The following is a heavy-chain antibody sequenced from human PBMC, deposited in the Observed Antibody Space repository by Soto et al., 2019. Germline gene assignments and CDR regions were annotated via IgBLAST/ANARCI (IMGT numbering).Heavy chain of an antibody. J-gene: IGHJ4*02. Sequence: SETLSLTCTVSGGSISSYYWSWIRQPPGKGLEWIGYIYYSGSTNYNPSLKSRVTISVDTSKNQFSLKLSSVTAADTAVYYCARTFYDSSGYFDYWGQGTLVTVSS. V-gene: IGHV4-59*01. CDR3: ARTFYDSSGYFDY. CDR2: IYYSGST. CDR1: GGSISSYY. D-gene: IGHD3-22*01.